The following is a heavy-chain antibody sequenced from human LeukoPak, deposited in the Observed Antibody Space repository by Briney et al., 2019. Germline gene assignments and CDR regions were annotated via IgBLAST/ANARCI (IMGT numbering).Heavy chain of an antibody. D-gene: IGHD3-22*01. Sequence: SETLSLTCAVYGGSFSGYYWSWIRQPPGRGLEWIGEINHSGSTNYNPSLKSRVTISVDTSKNQFSLKLSSVTAADTAVYYCARGHRCYYDSSGYYYYYYMDVWGKGTTVTVSS. CDR3: ARGHRCYYDSSGYYYYYYMDV. CDR2: INHSGST. J-gene: IGHJ6*03. V-gene: IGHV4-34*01. CDR1: GGSFSGYY.